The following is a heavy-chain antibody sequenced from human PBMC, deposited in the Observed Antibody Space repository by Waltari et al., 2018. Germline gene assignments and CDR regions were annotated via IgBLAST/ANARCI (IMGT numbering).Heavy chain of an antibody. V-gene: IGHV3-30*18. CDR3: AKVSGSIRDRRGSPPGDY. D-gene: IGHD3-10*01. Sequence: QVHLVESGGGVVQPGRSLRLSCAASGFTFSSYGMHWVRQAPGKGLEGGALISYDGSNKYYADSVKGRFTIARDNSKNTLYLQMSSLRAEDTAVYYCAKVSGSIRDRRGSPPGDYWGQGTLVTVSS. CDR1: GFTFSSYG. CDR2: ISYDGSNK. J-gene: IGHJ4*02.